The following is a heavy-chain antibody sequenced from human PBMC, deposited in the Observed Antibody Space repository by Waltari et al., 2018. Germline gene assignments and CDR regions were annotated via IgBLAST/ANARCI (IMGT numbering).Heavy chain of an antibody. V-gene: IGHV4-4*07. J-gene: IGHJ1*01. CDR3: ASFGRSVVVLYSPRRIHRQGGYFQH. CDR2: IYTSGST. CDR1: GGSISSYY. Sequence: QVQLQESGPGLVKPSETLSLTCTVSGGSISSYYWSWIRQPAGKGLEWIGRIYTSGSTNYNPSLKSRVTISVDTSKNQFSLKLSSVTAADTAVYYCASFGRSVVVLYSPRRIHRQGGYFQHWGQGTLVTVSS. D-gene: IGHD2-15*01.